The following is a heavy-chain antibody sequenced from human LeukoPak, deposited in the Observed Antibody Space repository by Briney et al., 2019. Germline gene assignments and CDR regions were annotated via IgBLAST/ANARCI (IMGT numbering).Heavy chain of an antibody. CDR1: GFTLSTYW. D-gene: IGHD6-13*01. V-gene: IGHV3-7*01. CDR2: IREDGSEK. CDR3: ALSSSWYGGFFDY. Sequence: GGSLRLSCAASGFTLSTYWMSWVRQAPGKGLEWVANIREDGSEKYYVDSVKGRFTISRDNAKNSLYLQMNSLRAEDTAVYYCALSSSWYGGFFDYWGQGTLVTVSS. J-gene: IGHJ4*02.